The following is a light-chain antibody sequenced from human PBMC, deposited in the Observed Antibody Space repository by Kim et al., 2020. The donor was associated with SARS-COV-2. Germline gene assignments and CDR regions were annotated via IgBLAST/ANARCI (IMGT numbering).Light chain of an antibody. V-gene: IGLV1-40*01. CDR2: GNS. J-gene: IGLJ1*01. CDR3: QSYDSSLSGSGV. Sequence: VTISCTGSRPNIGAGYDVPLYQQLRGTAPKLLIYGNSNRPSGVPDRFSGSKSGTSASLAITGLQAEDEADYYCQSYDSSLSGSGVFGTGTKVTVL. CDR1: RPNIGAGYD.